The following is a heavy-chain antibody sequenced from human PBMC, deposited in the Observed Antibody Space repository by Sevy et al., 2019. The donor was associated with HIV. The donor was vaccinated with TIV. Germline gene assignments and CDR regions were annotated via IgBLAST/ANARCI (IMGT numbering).Heavy chain of an antibody. J-gene: IGHJ6*02. CDR3: ARVVVVVVAANRYYYYGMDV. Sequence: SETLSLTCAVYGGSFSGYYWSWIRQPPGKGLEWIGEINHSGSTNYNPSLKSRVTISVDTSKNQFSLKLSSLTAADTAVYYCARVVVVVVAANRYYYYGMDVWGQGTTVTVSS. D-gene: IGHD2-15*01. CDR1: GGSFSGYY. V-gene: IGHV4-34*01. CDR2: INHSGST.